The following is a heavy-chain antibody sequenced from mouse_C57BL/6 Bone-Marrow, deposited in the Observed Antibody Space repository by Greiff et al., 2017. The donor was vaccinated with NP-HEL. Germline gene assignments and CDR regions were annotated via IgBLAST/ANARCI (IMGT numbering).Heavy chain of an antibody. J-gene: IGHJ3*01. V-gene: IGHV3-6*01. CDR1: GYSITSGYY. CDR2: ISYDGSN. D-gene: IGHD1-1*01. CDR3: AREEDYYGRDWFAY. Sequence: EVKLMESGPGLVKPSQSLSLTCSVTGYSITSGYYWNWIRQFPGNKLEWMGYISYDGSNNYNPSLKNRISITRDTSKNQFFLKLNSVTTEDTATYYCAREEDYYGRDWFAYWGQGTLVTVSA.